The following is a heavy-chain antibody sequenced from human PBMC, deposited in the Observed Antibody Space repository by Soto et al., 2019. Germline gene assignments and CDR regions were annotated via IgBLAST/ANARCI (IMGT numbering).Heavy chain of an antibody. CDR2: IIPIFGTA. Sequence: QVQLVQSGAEVKKPGSSVKVSCKASGGTFSSYAISWVRQAPGQGLEWMGGIIPIFGTANYAQKFQGRVTITADESTSTAYMELSSLRSEDTAXYYCAXRXGYCSGGSCYSYYYYGMDVWGQGTTVTVSS. J-gene: IGHJ6*02. CDR3: AXRXGYCSGGSCYSYYYYGMDV. V-gene: IGHV1-69*01. CDR1: GGTFSSYA. D-gene: IGHD2-15*01.